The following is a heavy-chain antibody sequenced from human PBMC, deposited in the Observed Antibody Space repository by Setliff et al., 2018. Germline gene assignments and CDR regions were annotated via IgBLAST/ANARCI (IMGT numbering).Heavy chain of an antibody. D-gene: IGHD3-3*01. CDR2: IYTSWST. J-gene: IGHJ6*03. V-gene: IGHV4-4*07. CDR1: GGSISTYY. Sequence: SETLSLTCTVSGGSISTYYWNWIRQPVGKGLEWIGQIYTSWSTNYNPSLKGRATLSIDASKRQFSLKLTSVTAADTAVYYCARVSGFLYMDVWGKGTTVTVSS. CDR3: ARVSGFLYMDV.